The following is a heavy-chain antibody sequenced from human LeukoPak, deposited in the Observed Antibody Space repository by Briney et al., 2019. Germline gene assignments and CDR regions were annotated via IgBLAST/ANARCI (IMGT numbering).Heavy chain of an antibody. CDR2: INPNSGDT. CDR1: GYAFTGYY. CDR3: AKAKPQGSDRDFDY. D-gene: IGHD1-14*01. V-gene: IGHV1-2*06. Sequence: ASVKVSCKTSGYAFTGYYMHWVRQAPGQGLEWMGRINPNSGDTNYAQKFQGRVTMTGDTSITTAYMELNSLRSDDTAVYYCAKAKPQGSDRDFDYWGQGTLVTVSS. J-gene: IGHJ4*02.